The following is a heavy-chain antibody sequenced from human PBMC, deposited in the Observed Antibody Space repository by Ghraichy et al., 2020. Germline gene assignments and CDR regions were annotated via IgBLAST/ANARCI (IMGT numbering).Heavy chain of an antibody. D-gene: IGHD6-13*01. Sequence: SQTLSLTCTVSGGSISSYYWSWIRQPPGKGLEWIGYIYYSGSTNYNPSLKSRVTISVDTSKNQFSLKLSSVTAADTAVYYCARTLPRIAAAGMNWFDPWGQGTLVTVSS. V-gene: IGHV4-59*01. CDR2: IYYSGST. CDR1: GGSISSYY. J-gene: IGHJ5*02. CDR3: ARTLPRIAAAGMNWFDP.